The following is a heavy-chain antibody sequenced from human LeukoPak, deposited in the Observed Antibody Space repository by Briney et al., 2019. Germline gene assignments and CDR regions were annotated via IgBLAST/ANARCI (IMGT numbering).Heavy chain of an antibody. CDR1: GGSFSGYY. V-gene: IGHV4-34*01. CDR3: ARGHDYYYSGRQSWFDP. CDR2: INHSGST. D-gene: IGHD3-10*01. J-gene: IGHJ5*02. Sequence: SETLSLTCAVYGGSFSGYYWSWIRQPPGKGLEGMGEINHSGSTNYNPSLKSRVTITLDTAKNQFSLKLSSVTAADTAFYYCARGHDYYYSGRQSWFDPWGQGTLVTVSS.